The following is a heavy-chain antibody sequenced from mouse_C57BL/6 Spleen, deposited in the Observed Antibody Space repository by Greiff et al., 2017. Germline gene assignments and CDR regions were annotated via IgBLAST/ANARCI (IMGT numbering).Heavy chain of an antibody. J-gene: IGHJ3*01. D-gene: IGHD2-2*01. CDR3: TPFYYGYAWFAY. V-gene: IGHV1-15*01. CDR2: IDPETGGT. Sequence: QVQLKQSGAELVRPGASVTLSCKASGYTFTDYEMHWVKQTPVHGLEWIGAIDPETGGTAYNQKFKGKAILTADKSSSTAYMELRSLTSEDSAVYYCTPFYYGYAWFAYWGQGTLVTVSA. CDR1: GYTFTDYE.